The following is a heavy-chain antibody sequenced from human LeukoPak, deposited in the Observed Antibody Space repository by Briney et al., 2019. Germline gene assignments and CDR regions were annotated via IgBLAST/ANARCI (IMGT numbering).Heavy chain of an antibody. V-gene: IGHV3-23*01. Sequence: GGSLRLSCAAAGITFDSYAMSWVRQAPGKGLEWISVISGSGGRTSYADSVKGRFIISRNNSKNTLHLQMHSLRAEDTAVYYCVKEKLAYCGGDCSGEYFQDWGQGTLVTVSS. CDR1: GITFDSYA. J-gene: IGHJ1*01. CDR2: ISGSGGRT. D-gene: IGHD2-21*02. CDR3: VKEKLAYCGGDCSGEYFQD.